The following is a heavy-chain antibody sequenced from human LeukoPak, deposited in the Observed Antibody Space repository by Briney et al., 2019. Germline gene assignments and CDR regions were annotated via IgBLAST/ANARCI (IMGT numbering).Heavy chain of an antibody. CDR1: GYTFTSYG. D-gene: IGHD3-10*01. Sequence: ASVKVSCKASGYTFTSYGISWVRQAPGQGLEWMGWISAYNGNTNYAQKLQGRVTMTTDTSTSTAYMELRSLRSDVTAVYYYARDPQRITMVRGVTNWFDPWGQGTLVTVSS. CDR2: ISAYNGNT. CDR3: ARDPQRITMVRGVTNWFDP. J-gene: IGHJ5*02. V-gene: IGHV1-18*01.